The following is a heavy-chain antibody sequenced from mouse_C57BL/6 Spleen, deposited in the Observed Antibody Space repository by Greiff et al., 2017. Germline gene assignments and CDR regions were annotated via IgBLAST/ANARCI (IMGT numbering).Heavy chain of an antibody. D-gene: IGHD1-1*01. J-gene: IGHJ2*01. V-gene: IGHV1-15*01. CDR1: GYTFTDYE. Sequence: VQLQQSGAELVRPGASVTLSCKASGYTFTDYEMHWVKQTPVHGLEWIGAIDPETGGTAYNQKFKGKDILTADKSSSTAYMELRSLTSEDSAVYYYTRRGTVVARVGYFDNRSQGTTRAV. CDR2: IDPETGGT. CDR3: TRRGTVVARVGYFDN.